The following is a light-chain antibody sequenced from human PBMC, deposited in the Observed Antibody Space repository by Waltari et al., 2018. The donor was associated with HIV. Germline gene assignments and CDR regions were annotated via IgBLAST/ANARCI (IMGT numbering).Light chain of an antibody. V-gene: IGKV1-13*02. CDR1: QGLRNA. CDR2: DAS. J-gene: IGKJ2*01. Sequence: AIQLTQSPSSLSASVGDRVTITCRASQGLRNALAWYQQKPVRPPKLLIYDASTLEGGVPSRFSGSMSGTDFNLTISNLQPEDSATYYCQQFRSYPRTFGQGATLEIK. CDR3: QQFRSYPRT.